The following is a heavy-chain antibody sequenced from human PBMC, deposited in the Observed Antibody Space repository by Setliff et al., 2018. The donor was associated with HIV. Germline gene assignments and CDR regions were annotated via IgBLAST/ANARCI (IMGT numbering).Heavy chain of an antibody. CDR1: GYAFTMYG. CDR2: ISAYNGNT. Sequence: ASVKVSCKASGYAFTMYGISWVRQAPGQGLEWMGWISAYNGNTNYAQKLQGRVTMARDTSTSTAYMELRSLRSDDTAVYYCARVWEWNYDLGYWGQGTLVTVSS. J-gene: IGHJ4*02. CDR3: ARVWEWNYDLGY. D-gene: IGHD1-7*01. V-gene: IGHV1-18*01.